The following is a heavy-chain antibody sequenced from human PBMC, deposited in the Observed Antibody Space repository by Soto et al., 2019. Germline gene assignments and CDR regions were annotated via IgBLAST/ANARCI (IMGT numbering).Heavy chain of an antibody. CDR1: GFTLINYW. Sequence: EVQLVESGGGLVQPGGSLRLYCAASGFTLINYWMPWVRQAPGKGLVWVSGINTDGSNTNYADSVKGRFTISRDNAKNTLSLQMNSLRAEDTAVYYCARVYYDSSGKPFLDYWGRGTLVTVSS. CDR2: INTDGSNT. J-gene: IGHJ4*02. V-gene: IGHV3-74*01. CDR3: ARVYYDSSGKPFLDY. D-gene: IGHD3-22*01.